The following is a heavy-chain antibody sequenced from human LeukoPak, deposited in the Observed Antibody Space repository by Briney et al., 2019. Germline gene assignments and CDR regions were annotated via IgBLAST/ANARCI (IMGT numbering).Heavy chain of an antibody. Sequence: SQTLSLTCAISGDSVSSNIAAWNWVRQSPSRGLEWLGRAYYRSKWYNDYAISVKSRLTINPDTSKNQVSLQVKSVTPEDTAVYYCSRGARGSSGYLAYWGQGTLVTVSS. CDR2: AYYRSKWYN. J-gene: IGHJ4*02. V-gene: IGHV6-1*01. D-gene: IGHD3-22*01. CDR1: GDSVSSNIAA. CDR3: SRGARGSSGYLAY.